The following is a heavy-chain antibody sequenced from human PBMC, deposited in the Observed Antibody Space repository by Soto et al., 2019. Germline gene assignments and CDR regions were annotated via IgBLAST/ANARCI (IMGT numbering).Heavy chain of an antibody. CDR3: IKPSGRGSEAYYFDY. CDR1: GLTFNDHY. J-gene: IGHJ4*02. CDR2: SRDKANSYTT. Sequence: PGGSLRLSFAASGLTFNDHYTDWVRQSPGKGREWVGRSRDKANSYTTDYAASVKGRFTISRDDSKNSVCLQTKSLETDDKAVDPCIKPSGRGSEAYYFDYWGQGAL. V-gene: IGHV3-72*01. D-gene: IGHD3-16*01.